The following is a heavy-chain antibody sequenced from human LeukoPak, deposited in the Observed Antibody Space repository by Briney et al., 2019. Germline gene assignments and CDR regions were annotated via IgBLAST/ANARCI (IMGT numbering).Heavy chain of an antibody. CDR1: GYTFTSYG. CDR3: ARVEISGSGSAYFDY. D-gene: IGHD3-10*01. CDR2: ISAYNGNT. J-gene: IGHJ4*02. Sequence: ASVTVSCKASGYTFTSYGISWVRQAPGQGLEWMGWISAYNGNTNYAQKLQGRVTMTTDTSTSTAYMELRSLRSDDTAVYYCARVEISGSGSAYFDYWGQGTLVTVSS. V-gene: IGHV1-18*01.